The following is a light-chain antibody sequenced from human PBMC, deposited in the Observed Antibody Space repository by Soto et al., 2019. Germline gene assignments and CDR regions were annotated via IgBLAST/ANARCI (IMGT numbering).Light chain of an antibody. J-gene: IGLJ2*01. CDR2: GNN. CDR3: QSYDSSLSGVV. V-gene: IGLV1-40*01. CDR1: SSNIGADYD. Sequence: QSVLTQSPSVSGAPGQRVTISCTGSSSNIGADYDVHWYQQFPGTAPKLLIYGNNNRPSGGPDRFSGSKSGTSASLAITGLQAEDEADYYCQSYDSSLSGVVFGGGTQLTVL.